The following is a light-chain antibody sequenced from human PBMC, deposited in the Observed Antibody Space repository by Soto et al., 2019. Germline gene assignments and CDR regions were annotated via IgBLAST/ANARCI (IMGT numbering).Light chain of an antibody. V-gene: IGLV2-14*01. J-gene: IGLJ1*01. CDR3: SSHYV. Sequence: QSVLTQPASVSGSPGQSITISCTGTSSDVGGYNYVSWYQQHPGKAPKLMIYDVSNRPSGVSNRFSGSKSGNTASLTISGLQAEDEADYYCSSHYVFGTRTKLTVL. CDR1: SSDVGGYNY. CDR2: DVS.